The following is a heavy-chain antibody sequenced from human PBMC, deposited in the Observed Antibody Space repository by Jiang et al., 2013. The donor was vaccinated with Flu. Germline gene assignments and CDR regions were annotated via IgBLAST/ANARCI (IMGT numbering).Heavy chain of an antibody. Sequence: QLLESGGGLVQPGGSLRLSCAASGFTFSSYWMSWVRQAPGKGLEWVANIKQYGSXKNYVDSVKGRFTISRDNANNSLFLQMNSLRAEDTAVYYCARGKTTVTPGNIEYWGQGTLVTVSS. CDR2: IKQYGSXK. V-gene: IGHV3-7*03. CDR1: GFTFSSYW. CDR3: ARGKTTVTPGNIEY. J-gene: IGHJ4*02. D-gene: IGHD4-17*01.